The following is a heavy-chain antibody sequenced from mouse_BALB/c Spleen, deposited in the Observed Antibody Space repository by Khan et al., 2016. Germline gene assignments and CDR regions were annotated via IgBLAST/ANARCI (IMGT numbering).Heavy chain of an antibody. D-gene: IGHD2-4*01. CDR3: AKGGLRRRTPYAMDY. CDR2: ISYSGST. J-gene: IGHJ4*01. Sequence: EVQLLETGPGLVKPSQSLSLTCTVTGYSITSDYAWNWIRQFPGNKLEWMGYISYSGSTSYNPSLKSRISITRDTSKNQFFLQLNSVTTEDTATYYCAKGGLRRRTPYAMDYWGQGTSVTVSS. V-gene: IGHV3-2*02. CDR1: GYSITSDYA.